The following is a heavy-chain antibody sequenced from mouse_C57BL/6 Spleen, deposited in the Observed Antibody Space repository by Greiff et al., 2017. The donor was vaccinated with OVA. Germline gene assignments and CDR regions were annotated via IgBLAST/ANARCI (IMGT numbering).Heavy chain of an antibody. V-gene: IGHV1-81*01. CDR2: IYPRSGNT. CDR3: ARKHYGSSYYFDY. D-gene: IGHD1-1*01. CDR1: GYTFTSYG. J-gene: IGHJ2*01. Sequence: QVQLKESGAELARPGASVKLSCKASGYTFTSYGISWVKQRTGQGLEWIGEIYPRSGNTYYNEKFKGKATLTADKSSSTAYMELRSLTSEDSAVYFCARKHYGSSYYFDYWGQGTTLTVSS.